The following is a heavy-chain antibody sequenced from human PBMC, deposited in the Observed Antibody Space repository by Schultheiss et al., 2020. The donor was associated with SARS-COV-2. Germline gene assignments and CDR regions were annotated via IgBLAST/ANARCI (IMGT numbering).Heavy chain of an antibody. CDR2: INHSGST. CDR1: GGSFSGYY. V-gene: IGHV4-34*01. D-gene: IGHD6-6*01. Sequence: SETLSLTCAVYGGSFSGYYWSWIRQPPGKGLEWIGEINHSGSTNYNPAPKSRVTMSVDTSKNQFSLKLSSVTAADTAVYYCARHSSSSSYFDFWGRGILVTVSS. J-gene: IGHJ4*02. CDR3: ARHSSSSSYFDF.